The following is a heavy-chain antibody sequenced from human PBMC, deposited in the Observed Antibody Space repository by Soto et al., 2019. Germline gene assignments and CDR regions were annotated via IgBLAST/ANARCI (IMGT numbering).Heavy chain of an antibody. CDR2: IYYSGST. Sequence: SETLSLTCTVSGGSISSSSYYWGWIRQPPGKGLEWIGSIYYSGSTYYNPSLKSRVTISVDTSKNQFSLKLSSVTAADTAVYYCASSGLSIAETRDWGQGTLVTVSS. D-gene: IGHD6-6*01. V-gene: IGHV4-39*01. J-gene: IGHJ4*02. CDR1: GGSISSSSYY. CDR3: ASSGLSIAETRD.